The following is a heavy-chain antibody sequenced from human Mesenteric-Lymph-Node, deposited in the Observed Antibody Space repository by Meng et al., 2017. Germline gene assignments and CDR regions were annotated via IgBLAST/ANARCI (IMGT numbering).Heavy chain of an antibody. Sequence: QVQLQESGPGLVKPSQTLSLTCTVSGGSIGSGGHSWSWIRQHPGKGLEWIAYIYYSGSTYYNPSLKSRVILSVDTSKNQFSLKLSSVTAADTTVYYCARVDSSGYFLDYWGQGTLVTVSS. CDR3: ARVDSSGYFLDY. CDR1: GGSIGSGGHS. J-gene: IGHJ4*02. CDR2: IYYSGST. D-gene: IGHD3-22*01. V-gene: IGHV4-31*03.